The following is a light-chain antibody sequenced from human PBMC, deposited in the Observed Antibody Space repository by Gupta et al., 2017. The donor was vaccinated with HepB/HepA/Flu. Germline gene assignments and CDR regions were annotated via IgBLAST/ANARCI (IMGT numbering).Light chain of an antibody. CDR1: QSSSSY. J-gene: IGKJ4*01. V-gene: IGKV1-39*01. CDR3: QQSYSTPLT. CDR2: AAS. Sequence: DLQMTQSPSYLSASVGDRVTITCRASQSSSSYLKWYQQKPGKAPKLLIYAASSLQSGVPSRFSSSGSGTYFILTSSSLQPEYFATYYCQQSYSTPLTFGGGTKVEIK.